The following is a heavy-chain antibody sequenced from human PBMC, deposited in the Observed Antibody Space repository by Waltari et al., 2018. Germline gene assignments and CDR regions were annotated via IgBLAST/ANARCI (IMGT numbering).Heavy chain of an antibody. CDR1: GGSFSSYY. V-gene: IGHV4-4*07. J-gene: IGHJ6*03. CDR2: IYTSRST. CDR3: ARAGYYYDSSGYYPKYYYYYLDV. Sequence: QVQLQESCPGLVKPSETLSLTCTASGGSFSSYYCSWIRQPPGKGLGWVGRIYTSRSTNYNPSLKSRVTMSVDTSKNQFSLKLRAVTAADTAVYYCARAGYYYDSSGYYPKYYYYYLDVWGKGTTVTVSS. D-gene: IGHD3-22*01.